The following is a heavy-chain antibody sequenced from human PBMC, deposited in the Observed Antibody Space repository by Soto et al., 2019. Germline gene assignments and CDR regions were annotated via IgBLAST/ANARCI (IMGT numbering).Heavy chain of an antibody. J-gene: IGHJ4*02. D-gene: IGHD6-19*01. CDR2: MSHIGSV. Sequence: QVLLQESGPGLVQPSGTLSLSCVVSGVSIGSNYYWGWVRQSPGKGLEWLGDMSHIGSVHYNPSRKSRFTISTDKYHNQFSLKLTSVTAANTAVYYPARSLGWYAIDYWGQGTLVIVSS. V-gene: IGHV4-4*02. CDR3: ARSLGWYAIDY. CDR1: GVSIGSNYY.